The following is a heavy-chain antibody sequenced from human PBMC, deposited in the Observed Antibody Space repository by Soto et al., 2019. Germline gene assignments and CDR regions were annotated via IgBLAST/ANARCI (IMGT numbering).Heavy chain of an antibody. V-gene: IGHV3-48*04. Sequence: GSLRLSCAASGFIFITFTMNWVRQAPGKGLEWVSYISSTSTTIYYADSVKGRFIISRDSSKNTVFLHMDSLTAEDTAVYYCAKDRNYPRDQFHNWGQGTLVTVSS. CDR2: ISSTSTTI. CDR3: AKDRNYPRDQFHN. CDR1: GFIFITFT. J-gene: IGHJ4*02. D-gene: IGHD1-7*01.